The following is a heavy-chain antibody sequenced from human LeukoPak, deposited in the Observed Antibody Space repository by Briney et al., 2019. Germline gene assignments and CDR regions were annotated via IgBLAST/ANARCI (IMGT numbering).Heavy chain of an antibody. J-gene: IGHJ4*02. V-gene: IGHV3-23*01. CDR3: ARDKDVYYFDC. CDR2: ISGSGGST. CDR1: GFTFSSYA. Sequence: GGSLRLSCAASGFTFSSYAMSWVRQAPGKGLEWVSAISGSGGSTYYADSVKGRFTISRDNSKNTLYLQMDSLRAEDTAVYYCARDKDVYYFDCWGQGTLVTASS. D-gene: IGHD5-24*01.